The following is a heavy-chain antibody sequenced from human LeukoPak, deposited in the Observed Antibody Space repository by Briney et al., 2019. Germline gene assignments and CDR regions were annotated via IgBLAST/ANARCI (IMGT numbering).Heavy chain of an antibody. CDR1: GYTFTGYY. V-gene: IGHV1-2*04. Sequence: ASVKVSCKASGYTFTGYYMHWVRQAPGQGLEWMGWINPNSGGTNYAQKFQGWVTMTRDTSISTAYMELSRLRSDDTAVYYCARESPCDSSGLPDYWGQGTLVTVSS. CDR3: ARESPCDSSGLPDY. CDR2: INPNSGGT. D-gene: IGHD3-22*01. J-gene: IGHJ4*02.